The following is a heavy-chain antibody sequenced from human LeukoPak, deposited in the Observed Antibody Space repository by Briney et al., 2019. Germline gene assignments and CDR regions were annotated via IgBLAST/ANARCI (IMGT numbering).Heavy chain of an antibody. D-gene: IGHD3-22*01. CDR1: GGSISSSGYY. V-gene: IGHV4-39*07. CDR3: ARRPHVDYYDSSGYLGDAFDI. Sequence: SETLSLTCSVSGGSISSSGYYWGWIRQPPGKGLEWIVTISYTGSTYDKPSLKSRSTISVDTSKTQFSLKLSSVTAADTAVYYCARRPHVDYYDSSGYLGDAFDIWGQGTMVTVSS. J-gene: IGHJ3*02. CDR2: ISYTGST.